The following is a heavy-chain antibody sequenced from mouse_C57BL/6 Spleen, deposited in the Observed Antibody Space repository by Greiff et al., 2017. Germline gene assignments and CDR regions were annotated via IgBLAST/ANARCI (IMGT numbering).Heavy chain of an antibody. CDR2: INPSNGGT. Sequence: QVQLQQPGTELVKPGASVKLSCKASGYTFTSYWMHWVKQRPGQGLEWIVNINPSNGGTNYNEKFKSKATLTVDKSSSTAYMQLSSLTSEDSAVYDCARTAYYSNGEYFDYWGQGTTLTVSS. CDR1: GYTFTSYW. CDR3: ARTAYYSNGEYFDY. D-gene: IGHD2-5*01. V-gene: IGHV1-53*01. J-gene: IGHJ2*01.